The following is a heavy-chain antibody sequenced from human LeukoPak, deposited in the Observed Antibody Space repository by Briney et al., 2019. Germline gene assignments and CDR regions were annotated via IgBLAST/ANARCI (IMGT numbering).Heavy chain of an antibody. J-gene: IGHJ4*02. CDR3: ARSGSYYTFDY. D-gene: IGHD1-26*01. V-gene: IGHV4-39*01. CDR1: GGSISSSSYY. CDR2: IYYSGST. Sequence: SETLSLTCTVSGGSISSSSYYWGWLRQPPGKGLEWIGSIYYSGSTYYNPSLKSRVTISVDTSKNQFSLKLSSVTAADTAVYYCARSGSYYTFDYWGQGTLVTVSS.